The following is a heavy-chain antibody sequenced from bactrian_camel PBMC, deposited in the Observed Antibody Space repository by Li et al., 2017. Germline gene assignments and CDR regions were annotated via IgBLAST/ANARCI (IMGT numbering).Heavy chain of an antibody. CDR2: IDVDGSK. Sequence: HVQLVESGGDSVQAGGSLRLSCVVSGYALSYNFSRSCMGWFRQAPGKEREVVAAIDVDGSKTYADSVKGRFTVSRDNAKNTLYPQMNTLKPEDSANYYCAAERSGSYCYSLLAGDAYLGQGTQVTVS. D-gene: IGHD2*01. V-gene: IGHV3S53*01. J-gene: IGHJ4*01. CDR1: GYALSYNFSRSC. CDR3: AAERSGSYCYSLLAGDAY.